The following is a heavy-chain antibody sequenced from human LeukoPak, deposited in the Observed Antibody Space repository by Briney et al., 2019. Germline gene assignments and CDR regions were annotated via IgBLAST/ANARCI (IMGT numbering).Heavy chain of an antibody. CDR2: IYYSGST. CDR1: GGSISSYY. D-gene: IGHD6-19*01. Sequence: SETLSLTCTVSGGSISSYYWSWIRQPPGKGLEWVGYIYYSGSTHYNPSLKSRVTISVDASKNQFSLKLSSVTAADTAVYYCARDKQWRYFDYWGQGPLVTVSS. J-gene: IGHJ4*02. V-gene: IGHV4-59*01. CDR3: ARDKQWRYFDY.